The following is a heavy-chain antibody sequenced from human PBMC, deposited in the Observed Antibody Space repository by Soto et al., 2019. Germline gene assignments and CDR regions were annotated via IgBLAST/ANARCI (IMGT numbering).Heavy chain of an antibody. V-gene: IGHV3-30-3*01. Sequence: HPGGSLRLSCAASGFTFSSYAMHWVRQAPGKGLEWVAVISYDGSNKYYADSVKGRFTISRDNSKNTLYLQMNSLRAEDTAVYYCARGQEQQLVHYYYYGMDVWGQGTTVTVSS. CDR2: ISYDGSNK. CDR3: ARGQEQQLVHYYYYGMDV. J-gene: IGHJ6*02. CDR1: GFTFSSYA. D-gene: IGHD6-13*01.